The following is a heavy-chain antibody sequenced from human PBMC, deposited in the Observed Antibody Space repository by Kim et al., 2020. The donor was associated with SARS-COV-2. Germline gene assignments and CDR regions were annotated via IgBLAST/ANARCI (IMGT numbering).Heavy chain of an antibody. CDR2: ISSSSSYI. CDR3: ARGVATILVGFRPNPNWFDP. D-gene: IGHD5-12*01. V-gene: IGHV3-21*01. J-gene: IGHJ5*02. Sequence: GGSLRLSCAASGFTFSSYSMNWVRQAPGKGLEWVSSISSSSSYIYYADSVKGRFTISRDNAKNSLYLQMNSLRAEDTAVYYCARGVATILVGFRPNPNWFDPWGQGTLVTVSS. CDR1: GFTFSSYS.